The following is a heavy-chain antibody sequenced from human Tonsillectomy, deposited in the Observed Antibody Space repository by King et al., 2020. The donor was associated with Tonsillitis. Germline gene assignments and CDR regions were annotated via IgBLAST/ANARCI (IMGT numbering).Heavy chain of an antibody. V-gene: IGHV3-74*01. J-gene: IGHJ4*02. CDR2: INPEATTI. Sequence: VQLVESGGGIVQPGGSLRLSCADSGFTLSTYWVHWVRQAPGKGLVWVARINPEATTINYADSVKGRFTISRDNAKNTVFLQMSSLRVEDTAVYYCAREMPGTKDYWGQGTLVTVSS. CDR1: GFTLSTYW. CDR3: AREMPGTKDY. D-gene: IGHD1-1*01.